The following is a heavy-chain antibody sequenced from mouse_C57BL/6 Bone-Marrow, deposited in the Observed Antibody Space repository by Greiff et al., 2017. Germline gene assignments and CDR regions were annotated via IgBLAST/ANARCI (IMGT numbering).Heavy chain of an antibody. CDR2: INSDGGST. Sequence: DVKLVESGGGLVQPGESLKLSCESNEYEFPSHDMSWVRKTPEKRLELVAAINSDGGSTYYPDTMERRFIISRDNTKKTLYLQMSSLRSEDTALYYCASPYYDYDRFAYWGQGTLVTVSA. D-gene: IGHD2-4*01. V-gene: IGHV5-2*01. J-gene: IGHJ3*01. CDR3: ASPYYDYDRFAY. CDR1: EYEFPSHD.